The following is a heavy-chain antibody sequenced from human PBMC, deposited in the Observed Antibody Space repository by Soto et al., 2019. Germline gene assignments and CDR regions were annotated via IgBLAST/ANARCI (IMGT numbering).Heavy chain of an antibody. CDR3: AKGGLHTGSWYEGY. J-gene: IGHJ4*02. D-gene: IGHD6-13*01. CDR2: ISAYNGNT. CDR1: GYTFTSYG. Sequence: ASVKVSCKASGYTFTSYGISWVRQAPGQGLEWMGWISAYNGNTNYAQKLQGRVTMTTDTSTSTAYMELRSLTGDDTAVYYCAKGGLHTGSWYEGYWGQGTLVTVSS. V-gene: IGHV1-18*01.